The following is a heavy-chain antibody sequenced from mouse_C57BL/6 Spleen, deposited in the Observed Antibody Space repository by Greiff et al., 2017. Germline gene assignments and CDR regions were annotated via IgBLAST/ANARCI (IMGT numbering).Heavy chain of an antibody. CDR2: IDPSDSET. CDR1: GYTFTSYW. Sequence: QVQLQQPGAELVRPGSSVKLSCKASGYTFTSYWMHWVKQTPIQGLEWIGNIDPSDSETHYNPKFKDKATLTVDKASSTAYMQLSSLTSEDSAVYYCARSRSNYDYCDYWGQGTTLTVSS. J-gene: IGHJ2*01. D-gene: IGHD2-5*01. V-gene: IGHV1-52*01. CDR3: ARSRSNYDYCDY.